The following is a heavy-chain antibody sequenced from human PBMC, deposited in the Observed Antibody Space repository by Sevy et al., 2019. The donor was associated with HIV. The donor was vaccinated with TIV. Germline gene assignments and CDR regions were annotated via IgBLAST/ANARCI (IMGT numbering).Heavy chain of an antibody. CDR1: GGSISSGSYS. CDR3: ARDGGTLTTPGAFDI. CDR2: IYHSGNT. V-gene: IGHV4-30-2*01. D-gene: IGHD4-17*01. Sequence: SESLSLTCTVSGGSISSGSYSWNWIRQPPGKALEWIGYIYHSGNTYYNPSLKSRLTISVDRSKNQFSLKLSSVTAADTAMYYCARDGGTLTTPGAFDIWGQGTMVTVSS. J-gene: IGHJ3*02.